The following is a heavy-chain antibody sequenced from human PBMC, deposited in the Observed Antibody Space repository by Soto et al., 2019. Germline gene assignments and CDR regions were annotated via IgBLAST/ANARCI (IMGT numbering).Heavy chain of an antibody. Sequence: SETLSLTCTVSGGSIRNTNYYWAWIRQPPGKGLEWIGSMLYSGLTSYNPSLKSRVTLSVDTSKNQFSVRLNSVTASDTAVYYCAPLTVSLSGPYGIHVWGQGTTVTVSS. J-gene: IGHJ6*02. CDR2: MLYSGLT. D-gene: IGHD2-15*01. V-gene: IGHV4-39*01. CDR1: GGSIRNTNYY. CDR3: APLTVSLSGPYGIHV.